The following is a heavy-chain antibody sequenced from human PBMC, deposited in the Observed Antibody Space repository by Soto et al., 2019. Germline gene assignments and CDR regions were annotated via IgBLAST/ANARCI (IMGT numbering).Heavy chain of an antibody. CDR2: INHSGST. D-gene: IGHD5-18*01. CDR3: ARVTLMGYSYGSDYYGMDV. Sequence: QVQLQQWGAGLLKPSETLSLTCAVYGGSLSGYYWSWIRQPPGKGLEWIGEINHSGSTNYNPSLKSRVTISVDTSKNQFSLKLSSVTAADTAVYYCARVTLMGYSYGSDYYGMDVWGQGTTVTVSS. V-gene: IGHV4-34*01. CDR1: GGSLSGYY. J-gene: IGHJ6*02.